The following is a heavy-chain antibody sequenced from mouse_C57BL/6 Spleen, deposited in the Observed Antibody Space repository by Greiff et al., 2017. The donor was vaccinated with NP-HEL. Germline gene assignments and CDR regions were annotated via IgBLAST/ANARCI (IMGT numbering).Heavy chain of an antibody. Sequence: EVQLQQSGPELVKPGASVKMSCKASGYTFTDYNMHWVKQSHGKSLEWIGYINPNNGGTSYNQKFKGKATLTVNKSSSTAYMELRSLTSEDSAVYYCARTRIYYDYEGWFAYWGQGTLVTVSA. CDR2: INPNNGGT. D-gene: IGHD2-4*01. CDR1: GYTFTDYN. V-gene: IGHV1-22*01. J-gene: IGHJ3*01. CDR3: ARTRIYYDYEGWFAY.